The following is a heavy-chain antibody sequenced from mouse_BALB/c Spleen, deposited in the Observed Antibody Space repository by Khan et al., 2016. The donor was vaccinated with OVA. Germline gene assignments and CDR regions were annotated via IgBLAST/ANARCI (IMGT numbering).Heavy chain of an antibody. CDR2: ISYNGNT. CDR3: ARVYGGDFDY. D-gene: IGHD1-1*01. V-gene: IGHV3-2*02. CDR1: GYSITTDYA. J-gene: IGHJ2*01. Sequence: VQLQQSGPGLVKPSQSLSLTCTVTGYSITTDYAWNWIRQFPENKLEWMGFISYNGNTKYNPSLKSRISITRDTSKNQFFLQLKSVTTEDTARYYCARVYGGDFDYWGQGTTLTVSS.